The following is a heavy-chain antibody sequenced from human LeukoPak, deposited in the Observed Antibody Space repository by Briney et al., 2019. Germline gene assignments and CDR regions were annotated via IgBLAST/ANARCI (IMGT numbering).Heavy chain of an antibody. Sequence: EASVKVSCKASGGTFSSYAISWVRQAPGQGLEWMGRIIPILGIANYAQKFQGRVTITADKSTSTAYMELSSLRSEDTAVYYCAREFVGGRWGAFDIWGQGTMVTVSS. D-gene: IGHD1-26*01. CDR2: IIPILGIA. CDR3: AREFVGGRWGAFDI. V-gene: IGHV1-69*04. CDR1: GGTFSSYA. J-gene: IGHJ3*02.